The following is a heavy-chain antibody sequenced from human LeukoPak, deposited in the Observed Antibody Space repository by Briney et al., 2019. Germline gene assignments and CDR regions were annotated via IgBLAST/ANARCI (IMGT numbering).Heavy chain of an antibody. CDR2: INPNSGNT. CDR3: ARGVATNY. D-gene: IGHD5-12*01. V-gene: IGHV1-8*01. J-gene: IGHJ4*02. CDR1: GYTFSGYD. Sequence: ASVKVSCKASGYTFSGYDINWVRQATGQGLEWMGWINPNSGNTDCAQKFQGRVTMTRDTSISTAYMELSSLRSEDTAVYYCARGVATNYWGQGTLVTVSS.